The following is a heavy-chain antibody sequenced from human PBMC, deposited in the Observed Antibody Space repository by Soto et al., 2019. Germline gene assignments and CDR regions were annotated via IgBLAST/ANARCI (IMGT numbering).Heavy chain of an antibody. CDR1: GGSVSGGSYY. CDR2: IYFSGRT. J-gene: IGHJ6*02. D-gene: IGHD4-17*01. Sequence: QVQLQESGPGLVKPSETLSLTCTVSGGSVSGGSYYWNWIRQPPGKGLEWIGYIYFSGRTNYNPSVKSRVTISIDTSKNQFSLKLTSATAAATAVYYCSRDVDCGEEDVWGQGTTVTVSS. V-gene: IGHV4-61*01. CDR3: SRDVDCGEEDV.